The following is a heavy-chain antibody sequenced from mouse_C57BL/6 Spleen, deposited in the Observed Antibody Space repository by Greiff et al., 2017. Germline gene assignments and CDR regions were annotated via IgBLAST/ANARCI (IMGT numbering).Heavy chain of an antibody. CDR1: GYAFTNYL. D-gene: IGHD2-3*01. J-gene: IGHJ2*01. Sequence: QVQLKESGAELVRPGTSVKVSCKASGYAFTNYLIEWVKQRPGQGLEWIGVINPGSGGTNYNEKFKGKATLTADKSSSTAYMQLSSLTSEDSAVYFCARGRDGYYVYFDYWGQGTTLTVSS. V-gene: IGHV1-54*01. CDR2: INPGSGGT. CDR3: ARGRDGYYVYFDY.